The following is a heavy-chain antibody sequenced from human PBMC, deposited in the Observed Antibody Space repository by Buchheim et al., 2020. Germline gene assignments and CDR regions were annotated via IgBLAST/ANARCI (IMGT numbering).Heavy chain of an antibody. CDR2: INSDGSFT. CDR3: ASPAGYAYGDSSLDY. V-gene: IGHV3-74*01. D-gene: IGHD4-17*01. J-gene: IGHJ4*02. Sequence: EVQLVESGGGLVQPGGSLRLSCAASGFTFSNYGMHWVRQAPGNGLMWVSGINSDGSFTSYGDSVKGRFTISRDNSKNTLYLQMSSLRAEDTAVYYCASPAGYAYGDSSLDYWGQGTL. CDR1: GFTFSNYG.